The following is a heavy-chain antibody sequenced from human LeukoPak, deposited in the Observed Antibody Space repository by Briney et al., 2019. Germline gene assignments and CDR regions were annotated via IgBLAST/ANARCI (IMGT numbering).Heavy chain of an antibody. V-gene: IGHV4-30-4*08. CDR1: GGSISSVTHY. J-gene: IGHJ4*02. CDR2: IYYSGTT. CDR3: ARQYQATIFGRFDY. Sequence: SQTLSLTCTVSGGSISSVTHYWTWIRQHPGKGLEWIGYIYYSGTTYYNPSLKSRVTISVDTSKNQFSLKLSSVTAADTAVYYCARQYQATIFGRFDYWGQGTLVTVSS. D-gene: IGHD3-3*01.